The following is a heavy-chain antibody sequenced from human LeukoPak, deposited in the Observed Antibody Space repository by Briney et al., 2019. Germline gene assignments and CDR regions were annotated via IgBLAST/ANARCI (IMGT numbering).Heavy chain of an antibody. Sequence: SETLSLTCAVSVGSISSGNWWTWVRQSPGKGLEWIGEIYHNGTHNYNPSLKSRVTISVDTSKNQFSLKLSSVTAADTAVYYCARRAPYSYEWSTLDYWGQGTLVTVSS. J-gene: IGHJ4*02. CDR3: ARRAPYSYEWSTLDY. D-gene: IGHD5-18*01. CDR2: IYHNGTH. V-gene: IGHV4-4*02. CDR1: VGSISSGNW.